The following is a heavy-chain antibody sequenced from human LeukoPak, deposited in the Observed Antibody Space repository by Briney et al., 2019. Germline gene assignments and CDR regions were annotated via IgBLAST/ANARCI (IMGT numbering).Heavy chain of an antibody. V-gene: IGHV1-69*04. CDR1: GGTFSSYA. D-gene: IGHD1-26*01. Sequence: GASVKVSCKASGGTFSSYAISWVRQAPGQGLEWMGRIIPILGIANYAQKFQGRVTITADKSTSTAYMELSSLRSEDTAVYYCAREEWDDYYYYYGMDVWGQGTTVTVSS. J-gene: IGHJ6*02. CDR2: IIPILGIA. CDR3: AREEWDDYYYYYGMDV.